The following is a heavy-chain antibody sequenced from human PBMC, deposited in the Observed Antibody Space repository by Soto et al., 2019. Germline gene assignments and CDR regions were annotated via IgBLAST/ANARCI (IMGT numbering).Heavy chain of an antibody. V-gene: IGHV4-61*01. CDR2: IYYSGST. CDR3: ARGDYDFWSGRPVPDAFDI. D-gene: IGHD3-3*01. J-gene: IGHJ3*02. Sequence: PXGTLSLTGTVSGGSVSSGSYYWSWIRQPPGKGLEWIGYIYYSGSTNYNPSLKSRVTISVDTSKNQFSLKLSSVTAADTAVYYCARGDYDFWSGRPVPDAFDIWGQGTMVTVSS. CDR1: GGSVSSGSYY.